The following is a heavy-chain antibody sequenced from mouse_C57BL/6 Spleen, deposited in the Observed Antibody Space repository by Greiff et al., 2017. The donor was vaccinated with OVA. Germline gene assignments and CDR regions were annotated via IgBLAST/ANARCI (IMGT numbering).Heavy chain of an antibody. D-gene: IGHD1-1*01. V-gene: IGHV2-5*01. J-gene: IGHJ1*03. CDR1: GFSLTSYG. Sequence: QVHVKQSGPGLVQPSQSLSITCTVSGFSLTSYGVHWVRQSPGKGLEWLGVIWRGGSTDYNAAFMSRLSITKDNSKSQVFFKMNSLQADDTAIYYCAKGDYGSDWYFDVWGTGTTVTVSS. CDR2: IWRGGST. CDR3: AKGDYGSDWYFDV.